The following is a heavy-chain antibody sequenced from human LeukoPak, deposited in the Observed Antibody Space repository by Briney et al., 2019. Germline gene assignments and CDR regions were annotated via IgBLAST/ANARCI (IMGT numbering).Heavy chain of an antibody. CDR2: INPNSGGT. J-gene: IGHJ5*02. Sequence: ASVKVSCKASGYTFTGYYMHWVRQAPGQGLEWMGWINPNSGGTNYAQKFQGRVTMTRDASISTAYMELSRLRSDDTVVYYCARGVEQWLYPPPDWFDPWGQGTLVTVSS. V-gene: IGHV1-2*02. CDR1: GYTFTGYY. CDR3: ARGVEQWLYPPPDWFDP. D-gene: IGHD6-19*01.